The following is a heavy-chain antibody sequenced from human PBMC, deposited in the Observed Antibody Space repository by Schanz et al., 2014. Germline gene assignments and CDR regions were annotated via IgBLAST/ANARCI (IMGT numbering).Heavy chain of an antibody. Sequence: QVQLVQSGAEVKKPGASVKVSCKASGYTFTSDSMHWVRQAPGQGLEWMGMINPSGGSTTYAQKFQGRVTMTRDTSTSTAYMELSSLKSEDTAVYYCARDRRRYCSTASCLHDNWFDPWGQGTLVIVSA. D-gene: IGHD2-2*01. CDR3: ARDRRRYCSTASCLHDNWFDP. J-gene: IGHJ5*02. CDR2: INPSGGST. V-gene: IGHV1-46*01. CDR1: GYTFTSDS.